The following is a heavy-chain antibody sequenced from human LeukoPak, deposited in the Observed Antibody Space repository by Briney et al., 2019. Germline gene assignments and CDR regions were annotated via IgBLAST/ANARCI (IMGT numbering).Heavy chain of an antibody. V-gene: IGHV1-2*02. CDR2: IDPVSGVT. J-gene: IGHJ4*02. CDR1: VYNSTASF. CDR3: ARAAGPYTTTRFHY. D-gene: IGHD1-26*01. Sequence: ASLKSSSKTSVYNSTASFISCVRQTPGHKLEWGGRIDPVSGVTHYAQKFQVRVTMTRAPSITTVYMEMSGLKSDDTALYYCARAAGPYTTTRFHYWGQGTLVTVSS.